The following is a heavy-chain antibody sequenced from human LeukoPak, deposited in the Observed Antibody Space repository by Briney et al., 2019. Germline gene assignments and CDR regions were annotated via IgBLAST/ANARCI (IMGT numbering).Heavy chain of an antibody. J-gene: IGHJ3*02. Sequence: GASVKVSCKASGYTFTNYAIHWVRQAPGQRLEWMGWINAGNDNTKYSQKFQGRVTFTRDTSASTAYMELSSLSSEDTAVYYCARHNDRTRGAFDIWGQGTMVTVSS. V-gene: IGHV1-3*01. CDR3: ARHNDRTRGAFDI. CDR2: INAGNDNT. D-gene: IGHD1-1*01. CDR1: GYTFTNYA.